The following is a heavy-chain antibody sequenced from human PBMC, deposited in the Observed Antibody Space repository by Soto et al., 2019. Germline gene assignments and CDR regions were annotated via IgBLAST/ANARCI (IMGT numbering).Heavy chain of an antibody. V-gene: IGHV3-7*03. CDR3: VRGFDYSFDY. CDR2: IKPDGSEK. Sequence: SGGSLRLSCAASGFTFSNYWMSWVRQAPGKGLEWVANIKPDGSEKYYVDSVRGRFTFSRDNAENSVYLQMNSLRAEDTAVYYCVRGFDYSFDYWGPGTLVTVSS. CDR1: GFTFSNYW. D-gene: IGHD4-4*01. J-gene: IGHJ4*02.